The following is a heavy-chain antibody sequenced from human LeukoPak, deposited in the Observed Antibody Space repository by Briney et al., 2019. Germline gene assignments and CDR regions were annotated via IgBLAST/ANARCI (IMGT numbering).Heavy chain of an antibody. CDR2: IYYSGST. V-gene: IGHV4-59*01. CDR1: GVSISSYY. D-gene: IGHD1-26*01. J-gene: IGHJ3*02. Sequence: PSETLSLTCTVSGVSISSYYWSWIRQPPGKGLEWIGYIYYSGSTNYNPSLKSRVTISVDTSKNQFSLKLSSVTAADTAVYYCARAGGSYGDAFDIWGQGTMVTVSS. CDR3: ARAGGSYGDAFDI.